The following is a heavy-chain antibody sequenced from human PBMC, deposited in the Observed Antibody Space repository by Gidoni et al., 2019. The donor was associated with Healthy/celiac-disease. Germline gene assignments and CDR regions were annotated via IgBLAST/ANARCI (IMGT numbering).Heavy chain of an antibody. CDR1: GYTFTSYA. CDR3: ARTITIFGVVTNGAYYGMDV. J-gene: IGHJ6*02. CDR2: INAGNGNT. Sequence: QVQLVQSGAEVKKPGASVKVSCKASGYTFTSYAMHWVRQAPGQRLEWMGWINAGNGNTKYSQKFQGRVTITRDTSASTAYMELSSLRSEDTAVYYCARTITIFGVVTNGAYYGMDVWGQGTTVTVSS. D-gene: IGHD3-3*01. V-gene: IGHV1-3*01.